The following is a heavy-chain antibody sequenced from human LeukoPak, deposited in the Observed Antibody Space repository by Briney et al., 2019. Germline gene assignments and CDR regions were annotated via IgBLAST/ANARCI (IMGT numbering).Heavy chain of an antibody. Sequence: PGGSPRLSCAASGFTFSSYGMHWVRQAPGKGLEWVAAISHDESNKNYEDFVKGRFTISRDISRNTLYLQMNSLRAEDTAVYYCAKAKYSESYYPIDSWGQGTLVTVSS. CDR2: ISHDESNK. CDR1: GFTFSSYG. CDR3: AKAKYSESYYPIDS. V-gene: IGHV3-30*18. D-gene: IGHD1-26*01. J-gene: IGHJ4*02.